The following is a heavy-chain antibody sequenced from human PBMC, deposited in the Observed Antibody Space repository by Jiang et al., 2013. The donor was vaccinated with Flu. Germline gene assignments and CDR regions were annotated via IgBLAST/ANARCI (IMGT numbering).Heavy chain of an antibody. J-gene: IGHJ3*02. CDR2: IGTAGDT. D-gene: IGHD4-23*01. CDR3: ARAATVAKEGGHDAFDI. V-gene: IGHV3-13*01. CDR1: GFTFSSYD. Sequence: GLVQPGGSLRLSCAASGFTFSSYDMHWVRQATGKGLEWVSAIGTAGDTYYPGSVKGRFTISRENAKNSLYLQMNSLRAGDTAVYYCARAATVAKEGGHDAFDIWGQGTMVTVSS.